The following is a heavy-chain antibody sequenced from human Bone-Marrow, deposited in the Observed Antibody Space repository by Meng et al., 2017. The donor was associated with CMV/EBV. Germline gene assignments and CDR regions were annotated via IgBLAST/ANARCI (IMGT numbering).Heavy chain of an antibody. CDR3: AKDKGGNSGASDY. V-gene: IGHV3-30*02. D-gene: IGHD4-23*01. Sequence: GGSLRLSCAASGFTFTSYGMHWFRQAPGKGLEWVAFIRFDGSKKHYADSVKGRFTISRDNSKNTVYLQMNSLRAEDTAIYYCAKDKGGNSGASDYWGQGTLVTVSS. CDR2: IRFDGSKK. J-gene: IGHJ4*02. CDR1: GFTFTSYG.